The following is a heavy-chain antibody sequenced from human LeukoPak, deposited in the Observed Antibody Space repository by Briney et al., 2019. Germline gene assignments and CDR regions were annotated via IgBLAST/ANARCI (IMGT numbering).Heavy chain of an antibody. D-gene: IGHD2-15*01. CDR2: ISRSGSTK. CDR1: GFTFSSYA. V-gene: IGHV3-48*04. Sequence: GGSLRLSCAASGFTFSSYAMSWVRQAPGKGLEWVSSISRSGSTKYYADSGKGRFTISRDNAKNSLFLQMNSLRAEDTAVYYCARVLRYCSGGNCYSGGLGYMDVWGKGTTVTISS. J-gene: IGHJ6*03. CDR3: ARVLRYCSGGNCYSGGLGYMDV.